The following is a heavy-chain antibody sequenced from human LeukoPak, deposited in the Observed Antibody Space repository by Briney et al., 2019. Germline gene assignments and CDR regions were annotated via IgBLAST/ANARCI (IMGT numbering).Heavy chain of an antibody. CDR1: GFTFSSYA. Sequence: QTGGSLRLSCAASGFTFSSYAMHWVRQAPGKGLEWVAVISYDGSNKYYADSVKGRFTISRDNSKNTLYLQMNSLRAEDTAVYYCARDLGGQLRYFDHFDYWGQGTLVTVSS. J-gene: IGHJ4*02. D-gene: IGHD3-9*01. CDR3: ARDLGGQLRYFDHFDY. V-gene: IGHV3-30-3*01. CDR2: ISYDGSNK.